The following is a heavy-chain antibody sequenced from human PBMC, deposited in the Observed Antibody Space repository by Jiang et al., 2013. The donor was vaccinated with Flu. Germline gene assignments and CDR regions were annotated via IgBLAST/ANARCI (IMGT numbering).Heavy chain of an antibody. V-gene: IGHV4-31*03. CDR3: ARVLSSSTKTYYFDY. Sequence: GPGLVKPSQTLSLTCSVSGGSISSGGYYWSWIRQHPGKGLEWIGYIYYSGSTYYNPSLKSRVTISVETSKNQFSLKLSSVTAADTAVYYCARVLSSSTKTYYFDYWGQGTLVTVSS. J-gene: IGHJ4*02. D-gene: IGHD6-13*01. CDR2: IYYSGST. CDR1: GGSISSGGYY.